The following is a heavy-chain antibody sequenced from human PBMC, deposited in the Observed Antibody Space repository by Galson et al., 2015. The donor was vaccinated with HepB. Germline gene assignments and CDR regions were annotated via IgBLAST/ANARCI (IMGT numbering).Heavy chain of an antibody. CDR1: GYSFTSYD. D-gene: IGHD6-19*01. J-gene: IGHJ4*02. CDR3: ARAPDSGEMDH. Sequence: SVKVSCKASGYSFTSYDINWVRQATGQGLEWMGWMNPNSGNTAYAQKFQGRLTITADASTSTAYMELSSLRSEDTAVYYCARAPDSGEMDHWGQGTLVTVPS. V-gene: IGHV1-8*01. CDR2: MNPNSGNT.